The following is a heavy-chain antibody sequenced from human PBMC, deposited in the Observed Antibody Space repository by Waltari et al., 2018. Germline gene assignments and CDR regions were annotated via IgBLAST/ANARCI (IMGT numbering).Heavy chain of an antibody. Sequence: QVQLVESGGGLVKPGGSLRLSCAASGFTFSDYSMSLIRQAPGKGLGWVSYISSMSSYTNYADLVKGRFTISRDNAKNSLYLQMNSLRAEDTAVYYCARAVAGTVEFDYWGQGTLVTVSS. J-gene: IGHJ4*02. D-gene: IGHD6-19*01. CDR1: GFTFSDYS. CDR3: ARAVAGTVEFDY. V-gene: IGHV3-11*06. CDR2: ISSMSSYT.